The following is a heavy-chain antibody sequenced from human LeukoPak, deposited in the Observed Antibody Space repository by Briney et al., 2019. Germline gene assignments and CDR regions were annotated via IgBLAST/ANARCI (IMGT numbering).Heavy chain of an antibody. CDR3: ARRAGAYSHPYDY. Sequence: GGSLRLSCAASGFTFSSYSMNWVRQAPGKGLEWVSFIYSDYTHYSDSVKGRFTISRDNSKNTLYLQMNSLRAEDTAVYYCARRAGAYSHPYDYWGQGTLVTVSS. CDR1: GFTFSSYS. V-gene: IGHV3-53*01. CDR2: IYSDYT. D-gene: IGHD4/OR15-4a*01. J-gene: IGHJ4*02.